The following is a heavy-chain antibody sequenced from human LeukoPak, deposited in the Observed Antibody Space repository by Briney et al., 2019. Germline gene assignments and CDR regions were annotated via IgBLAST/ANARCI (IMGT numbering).Heavy chain of an antibody. D-gene: IGHD3-3*01. CDR3: ARGLFHDFWSGYYH. Sequence: ASVKVSCKASGYTFTSYDINWVRQATGRGLEWMGWMNPNSGNTGYAQKFQGRVTMTRNTSISTAYMELSSLRSEDTAVYYCARGLFHDFWSGYYHWGQGTLVTVSS. CDR1: GYTFTSYD. CDR2: MNPNSGNT. V-gene: IGHV1-8*01. J-gene: IGHJ5*02.